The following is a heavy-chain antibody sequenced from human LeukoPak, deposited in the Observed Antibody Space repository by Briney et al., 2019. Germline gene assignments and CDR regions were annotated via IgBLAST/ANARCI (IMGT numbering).Heavy chain of an antibody. CDR2: INHSGST. D-gene: IGHD2-2*01. CDR3: ARGPYLFLWWSPLIPAAMGGDRLEKYYFDY. CDR1: GGSISSSSYY. V-gene: IGHV4-39*07. Sequence: SETLSLTCTVSGGSISSSSYYWSWIRQPPGKGLEWIGEINHSGSTNHNPSLKSRVTISVDTSKNQFSLKLSSVTAADTAVYYCARGPYLFLWWSPLIPAAMGGDRLEKYYFDYWGQGTLVTVSS. J-gene: IGHJ4*02.